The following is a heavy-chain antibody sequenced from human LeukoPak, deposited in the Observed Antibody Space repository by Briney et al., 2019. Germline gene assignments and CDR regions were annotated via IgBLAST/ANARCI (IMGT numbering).Heavy chain of an antibody. D-gene: IGHD5-24*01. J-gene: IGHJ4*02. CDR1: GGSISNYY. CDR3: ARCRDGYVFDY. CDR2: VYNSGST. Sequence: SETLSLTCSVSGGSISNYYWGWIRQPPGKGLEWIGYVYNSGSTHYNPSLKSRVTISVDTSKNQFSLKLSSVTAADTAAYYCARCRDGYVFDYWGQGTLVTVSS. V-gene: IGHV4-59*08.